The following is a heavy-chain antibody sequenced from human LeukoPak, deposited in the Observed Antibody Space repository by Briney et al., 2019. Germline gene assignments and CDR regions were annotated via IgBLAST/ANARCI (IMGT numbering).Heavy chain of an antibody. CDR3: ARDLAYSRLDY. D-gene: IGHD5-18*01. CDR2: IKQDGSEK. J-gene: IGHJ4*02. Sequence: QPGGSLRLSCAASGFTFSSYWMNWARQAPGKGLEWVANIKQDGSEKYYVDSVMGRFTISRDNAKSSLYLQMDSLRVEDTAFYYCARDLAYSRLDYWGQGVLVTVSS. CDR1: GFTFSSYW. V-gene: IGHV3-7*01.